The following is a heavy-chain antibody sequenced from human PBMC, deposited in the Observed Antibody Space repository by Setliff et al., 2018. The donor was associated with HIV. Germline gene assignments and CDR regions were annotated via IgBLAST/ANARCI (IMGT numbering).Heavy chain of an antibody. Sequence: SETLSLTCTVSGGSISSYYWSWIRQPAGKGREWLGRIYTSGSTNYNPSLKSRVTMSVDTSKNQFSLKLSSVTAADTAVYYCARVGQQQLVLNDAFDIWGQGTMVTVSS. CDR2: IYTSGST. D-gene: IGHD6-13*01. CDR3: ARVGQQQLVLNDAFDI. CDR1: GGSISSYY. V-gene: IGHV4-4*07. J-gene: IGHJ3*02.